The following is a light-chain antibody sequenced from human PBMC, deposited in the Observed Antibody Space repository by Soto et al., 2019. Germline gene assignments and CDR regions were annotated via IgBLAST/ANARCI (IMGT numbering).Light chain of an antibody. CDR1: QSVSSSY. CDR2: GAS. V-gene: IGKV3-20*01. Sequence: EIVLTQSPGTLSLSPGERATLSCRASQSVSSSYLGWYQKKPGQAPRLLIYGASTRATGIQDRFSGSGSGADFTLTISRLEPEDFAVDYLQQYGSSILPFGRGTRVDI. J-gene: IGKJ3*01. CDR3: QQYGSSILP.